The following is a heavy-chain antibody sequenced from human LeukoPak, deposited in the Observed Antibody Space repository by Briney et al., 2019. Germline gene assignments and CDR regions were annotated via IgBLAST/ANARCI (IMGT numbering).Heavy chain of an antibody. D-gene: IGHD3-22*01. CDR3: ARATITMRVGVNHWFDP. Sequence: ASVKVSCKASGYTFTSYGISWVRQAPGQGLEWMGWISAYNGNTNYAPMLQGRVTMTTNTSTSTAYMDLRSLRSADTAVYYCARATITMRVGVNHWFDPWGQGTMVTVSS. CDR1: GYTFTSYG. V-gene: IGHV1-18*01. CDR2: ISAYNGNT. J-gene: IGHJ5*02.